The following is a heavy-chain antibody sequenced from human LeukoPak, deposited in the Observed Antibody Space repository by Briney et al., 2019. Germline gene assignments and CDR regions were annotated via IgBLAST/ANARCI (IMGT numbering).Heavy chain of an antibody. CDR3: AKVPYSDYGSGRPPFMDA. V-gene: IGHV3-23*01. CDR2: ISDSGDNT. Sequence: GGSLRLSCAASGFTFSSYAMSWVRQAPGKGLDWVATISDSGDNTYYADSVEGRFTISRDNSKNTLYLQMNSLRDEDTTIYYCAKVPYSDYGSGRPPFMDAWGQGTTVAISS. J-gene: IGHJ6*02. CDR1: GFTFSSYA. D-gene: IGHD3-10*01.